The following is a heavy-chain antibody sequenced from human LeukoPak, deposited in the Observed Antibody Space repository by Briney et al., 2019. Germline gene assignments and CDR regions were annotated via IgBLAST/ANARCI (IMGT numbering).Heavy chain of an antibody. Sequence: PPGGSLRLSCAASGFTFSSYGMHWVRQAPGKGLEWVAVISYDGSNKYYADSVKGRFTISRDNSKNTLYLQMNSLRAEDTAVYYCARDRSIAASSIFDYWGQGTLVTVSS. D-gene: IGHD6-6*01. CDR3: ARDRSIAASSIFDY. CDR2: ISYDGSNK. V-gene: IGHV3-30*03. CDR1: GFTFSSYG. J-gene: IGHJ4*02.